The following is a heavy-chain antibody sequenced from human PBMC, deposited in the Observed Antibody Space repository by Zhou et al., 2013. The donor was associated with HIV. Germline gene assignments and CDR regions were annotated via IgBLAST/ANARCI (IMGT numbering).Heavy chain of an antibody. D-gene: IGHD3-22*01. CDR3: ARGSSGYYDMDV. Sequence: QVQLVQSGAEVKKPGSSVKVSCKASGGTFSSYAISWVRQAPGQGLEWMGRIIPILGIANYAQKFQGRVTITADKSTSTAYMELSSLRSEDTAVYYCARGSSGYYDMDVWGKGDHGHRLL. V-gene: IGHV1-69*04. J-gene: IGHJ6*03. CDR1: GGTFSSYA. CDR2: IIPILGIA.